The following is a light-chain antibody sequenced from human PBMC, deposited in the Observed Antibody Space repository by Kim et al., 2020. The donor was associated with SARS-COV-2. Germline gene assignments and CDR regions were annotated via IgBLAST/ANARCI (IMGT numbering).Light chain of an antibody. CDR3: LLSYSGARV. J-gene: IGLJ3*02. CDR2: DTN. V-gene: IGLV7-46*01. CDR1: TGAVTSGHY. Sequence: QAVVTQEPSLTVSPVGTVTLTCGSSTGAVTSGHYPYWFQQKPGQAPRTLIYDTNNKHSWTPARFSGSLLGGKAALTLSGAQPEDEAEYYCLLSYSGARVFGGGTQLTVL.